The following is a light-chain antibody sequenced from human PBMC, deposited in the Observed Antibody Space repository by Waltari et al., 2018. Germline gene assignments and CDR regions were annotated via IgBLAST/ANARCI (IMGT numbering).Light chain of an antibody. CDR3: QALGTGAWV. V-gene: IGLV3-1*01. CDR2: QDT. CDR1: ILGNKY. Sequence: SVSVSPGQTASITCSGDILGNKYASWYQQKPGQSPLLVIYQDTKRPSEIPERFSGSKSANAATLTITGTQAMDEADYYCQALGTGAWVFGGGTKLTVL. J-gene: IGLJ3*02.